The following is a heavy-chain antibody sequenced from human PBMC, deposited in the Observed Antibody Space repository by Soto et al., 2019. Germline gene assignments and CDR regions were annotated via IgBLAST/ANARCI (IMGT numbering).Heavy chain of an antibody. V-gene: IGHV3-30*04. CDR3: ARGGSGARGWFDP. Sequence: QVQLVESGGGVVQPGRSLRLSCAASGFTFSSYAMHWVRQAPGKGLEWVAVISYDGSNKYYADSVKGRFTISRDNSKNTLYLQMNSLRAEDTAVYYCARGGSGARGWFDPWGQGTMVTVSS. J-gene: IGHJ5*02. CDR2: ISYDGSNK. CDR1: GFTFSSYA. D-gene: IGHD1-26*01.